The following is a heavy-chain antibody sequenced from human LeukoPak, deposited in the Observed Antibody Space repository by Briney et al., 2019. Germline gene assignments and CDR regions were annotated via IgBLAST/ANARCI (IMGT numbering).Heavy chain of an antibody. CDR1: GFTFSSYA. V-gene: IGHV3-30-3*01. CDR2: ISYDGSNK. J-gene: IGHJ4*02. D-gene: IGHD5-24*01. CDR3: CRDGNNRLSGTFDY. Sequence: GGSLRLSCPASGFTFSSYAMHWVRQAPGKGLEWVAVISYDGSNKYYADSVKGRFTISRDNSKNTLCLQMNSLRAEDTAVYYCCRDGNNRLSGTFDYWGQGTLVTVSS.